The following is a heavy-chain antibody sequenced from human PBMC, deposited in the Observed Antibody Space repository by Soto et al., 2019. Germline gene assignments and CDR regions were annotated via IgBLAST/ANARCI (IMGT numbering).Heavy chain of an antibody. D-gene: IGHD1-26*01. Sequence: QVQLVQSGAEVKKPGSSVKVSCKASGGTFSSYAISWVRQAPGQGLEWMGGIIPIFGTADYAQKFQGRVTMTADESTSTAYMELSSLRSEDTAVYYCASHSGSSPEGRYYYGMDVWGQGTTVTVSS. V-gene: IGHV1-69*12. CDR3: ASHSGSSPEGRYYYGMDV. CDR2: IIPIFGTA. CDR1: GGTFSSYA. J-gene: IGHJ6*02.